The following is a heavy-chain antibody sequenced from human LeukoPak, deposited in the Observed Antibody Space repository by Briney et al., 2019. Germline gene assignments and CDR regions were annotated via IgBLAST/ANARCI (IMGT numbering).Heavy chain of an antibody. J-gene: IGHJ4*02. CDR2: MNPNSGNT. V-gene: IGHV1-8*02. D-gene: IGHD6-13*01. CDR1: GYTFTGYY. CDR3: ARGHQPGIAAAGRN. Sequence: ASVKVSCKASGYTFTGYYMHWVRQAPGQGLEWMGWMNPNSGNTGYAQKFQGRVTMTRNTSISTAYMELSSLRSEDTAVYYCARGHQPGIAAAGRNWGRGTLVTVSS.